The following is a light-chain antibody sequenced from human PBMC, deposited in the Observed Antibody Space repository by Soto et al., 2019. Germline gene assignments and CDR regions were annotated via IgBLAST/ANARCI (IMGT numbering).Light chain of an antibody. V-gene: IGKV2-28*01. Sequence: DVVMTQSPLSLPVTPGAPASISCRSSQSLLHSDGYNHLYWFLQRPGQSPQVLIYLGSNRAPGVPDRFSGSGSGTDFTLKISRVEAEDGGVYYCMQALQTPLTFGGGTKVEIK. CDR1: QSLLHSDGYNH. J-gene: IGKJ4*01. CDR2: LGS. CDR3: MQALQTPLT.